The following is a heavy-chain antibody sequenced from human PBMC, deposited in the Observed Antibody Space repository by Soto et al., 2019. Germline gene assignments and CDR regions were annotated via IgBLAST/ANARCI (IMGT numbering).Heavy chain of an antibody. Sequence: QVQLVESGGGVVQPGRSLRLSCAASGFTFSSYGMHWVRQAPGKGLEWVAVIWYDGSNKYYADSVKGRFTISRDNSKNTLYLQMSSLRAEDTAVYYCAREEGLDAFDIWGQGTMVTVSS. V-gene: IGHV3-33*01. CDR3: AREEGLDAFDI. D-gene: IGHD2-21*02. CDR1: GFTFSSYG. CDR2: IWYDGSNK. J-gene: IGHJ3*02.